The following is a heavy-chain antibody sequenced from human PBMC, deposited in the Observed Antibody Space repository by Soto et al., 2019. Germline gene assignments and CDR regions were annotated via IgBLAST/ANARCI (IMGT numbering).Heavy chain of an antibody. CDR3: ARFPVEMATISAEIPFDY. D-gene: IGHD5-12*01. CDR1: GFTFTNYS. J-gene: IGHJ4*02. CDR2: ISSSSSYI. V-gene: IGHV3-21*01. Sequence: GGSLRLSCAASGFTFTNYSMNWVRQAPGKGLEWVSFISSSSSYIYYADSVKGRFTISRDNAKNSLYLQMNSLRAEDTAVYYCARFPVEMATISAEIPFDYWGQGTLVTVSS.